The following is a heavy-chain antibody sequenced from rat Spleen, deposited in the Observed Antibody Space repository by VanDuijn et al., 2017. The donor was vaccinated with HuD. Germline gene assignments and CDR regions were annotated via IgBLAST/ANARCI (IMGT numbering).Heavy chain of an antibody. CDR3: ARAGYLRDWYFDF. Sequence: EVQLVESGGGLVQPGRSLRLSCAASGFTFSDFFMAWVRQAPTTGLEWVATISYGDSSGHSGTYYRDSVKGRFTISRDNTKNTLYLQMDNLRSEDTATYYCARAGYLRDWYFDFWGPGTMVTVSS. J-gene: IGHJ1*01. V-gene: IGHV5-7*01. CDR1: GFTFSDFF. CDR2: ISYGDSSGHSGT. D-gene: IGHD2-2*01.